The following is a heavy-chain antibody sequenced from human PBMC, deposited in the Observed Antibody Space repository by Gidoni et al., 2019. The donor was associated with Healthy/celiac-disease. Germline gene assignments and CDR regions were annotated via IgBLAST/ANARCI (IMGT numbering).Heavy chain of an antibody. CDR3: ARDLRGLLSVYNWFDP. D-gene: IGHD2-8*01. CDR1: GGSLSSRSYS. CDR2: IYYSWST. V-gene: IGHV4-39*07. J-gene: IGHJ5*02. Sequence: QLQLQESGPGLVKPSETLSLTCTVSGGSLSSRSYSWGWIRPHPGKGLEWIGSIYYSWSTYYNPSLKSRVTISVDTSKNQFSLKLSSVTAADTAVYYCARDLRGLLSVYNWFDPWGQGTLVTVSS.